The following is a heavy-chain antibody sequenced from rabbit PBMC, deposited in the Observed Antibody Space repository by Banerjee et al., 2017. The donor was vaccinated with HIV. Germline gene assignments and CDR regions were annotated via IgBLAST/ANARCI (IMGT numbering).Heavy chain of an antibody. Sequence: QSLEESGGDLVKPGASLTLTCTASGIDFSSYYMCWVRQAPGKGLEWIACIYAGSSGSTYYASWAKGRFTISKTSSTTVTLQMTSLTAADTATYFCAREGYDYGDIGDAYVSLWGQGTLVTVS. CDR1: GIDFSSYY. CDR2: IYAGSSGST. CDR3: AREGYDYGDIGDAYVSL. J-gene: IGHJ3*01. D-gene: IGHD2-1*01. V-gene: IGHV1S40*01.